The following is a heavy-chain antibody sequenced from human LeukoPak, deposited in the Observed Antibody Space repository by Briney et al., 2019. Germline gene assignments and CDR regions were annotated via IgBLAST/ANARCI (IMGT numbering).Heavy chain of an antibody. CDR1: GDSISTYY. Sequence: PSETLSLTCAVSGDSISTYYWSWIRQPPGRGLEWIGYIYYSGSTNYNPSLKSRVTISVDTSKNQFSLKLSSVTAADTAVYYGARGPGYCSSTSCYSRFDPWGQGNLVTVSS. V-gene: IGHV4-59*01. CDR3: ARGPGYCSSTSCYSRFDP. CDR2: IYYSGST. J-gene: IGHJ5*02. D-gene: IGHD2-2*02.